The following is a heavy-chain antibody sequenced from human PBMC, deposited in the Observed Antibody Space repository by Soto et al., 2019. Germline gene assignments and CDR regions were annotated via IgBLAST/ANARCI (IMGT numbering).Heavy chain of an antibody. CDR2: IKTKTNGGTT. Sequence: EGSLRLSCATSGFTFSNAWMSWVRQAPGKGLEWVGRIKTKTNGGTTDYAAPVKGRFTISRDDSKHTLFLQMNSLTTEDTAVYYCGTGDYFDAWGQGTMVTIS. V-gene: IGHV3-15*01. J-gene: IGHJ3*01. D-gene: IGHD3-16*01. CDR1: GFTFSNAW. CDR3: GTGDYFDA.